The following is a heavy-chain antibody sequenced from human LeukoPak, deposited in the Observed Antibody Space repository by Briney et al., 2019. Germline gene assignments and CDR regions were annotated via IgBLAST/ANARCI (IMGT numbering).Heavy chain of an antibody. CDR2: IIPIFGTA. Sequence: ASVKVSCKASGGTFSSYAISWVRQAPGQGLEWMGGIIPIFGTANYAQKFQGRVTITADESTSTAYMELSSLRSEDTAVYYCARALIGDYYYDSSGYYGIWFDPWGQGTLVTVSS. CDR3: ARALIGDYYYDSSGYYGIWFDP. CDR1: GGTFSSYA. D-gene: IGHD3-22*01. V-gene: IGHV1-69*13. J-gene: IGHJ5*02.